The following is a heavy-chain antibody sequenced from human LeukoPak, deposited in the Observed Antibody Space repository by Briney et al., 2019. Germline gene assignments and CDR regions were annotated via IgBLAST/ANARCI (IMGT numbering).Heavy chain of an antibody. CDR2: IYPGDSDA. D-gene: IGHD2-2*01. CDR1: GYSFTNYW. CDR3: ARVPATKGRGGVNWFDP. J-gene: IGHJ5*02. Sequence: GESLKISCKASGYSFTNYWIGWVRQMSGKGLEWMGMIYPGDSDARYSPSFQGQVNMSVDQSISTAYLQWSTLKASDTAMYYCARVPATKGRGGVNWFDPWGQGTLVTVSS. V-gene: IGHV5-51*01.